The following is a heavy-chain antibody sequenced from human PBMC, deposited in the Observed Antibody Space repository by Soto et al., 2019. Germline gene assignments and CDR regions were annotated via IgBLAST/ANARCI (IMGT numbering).Heavy chain of an antibody. J-gene: IGHJ6*02. D-gene: IGHD3-10*01. CDR1: GFTFSSYA. V-gene: IGHV3-30-3*01. CDR2: ISYDGSNK. Sequence: PGGSLRLSCAASGFTFSSYAMHWVRQAPGKGLEWVAVISYDGSNKYYADSVKGRFTISRDNSKNTLYLQMNSLRAEDTAVYYCARDLIEAGSRGYYYYGMDVRGQGTTVTVPS. CDR3: ARDLIEAGSRGYYYYGMDV.